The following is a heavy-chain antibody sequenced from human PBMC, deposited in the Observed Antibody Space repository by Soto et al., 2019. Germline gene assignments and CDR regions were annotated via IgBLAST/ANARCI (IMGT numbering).Heavy chain of an antibody. CDR3: ARVYYYDSSGYWEKNAFDI. V-gene: IGHV1-69*06. Sequence: ASVKVSCKASGGTFSSYAISWARQAPGQGLEWMGGIIPIFGTANYAQKFQDRVTITADKSTSTAYMELSSLRSEDTAVYYCARVYYYDSSGYWEKNAFDIWGQGTMVTVSS. CDR1: GGTFSSYA. J-gene: IGHJ3*02. CDR2: IIPIFGTA. D-gene: IGHD3-22*01.